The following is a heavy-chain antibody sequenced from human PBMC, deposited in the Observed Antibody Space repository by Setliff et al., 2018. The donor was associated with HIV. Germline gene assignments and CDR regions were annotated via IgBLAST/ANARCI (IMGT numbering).Heavy chain of an antibody. V-gene: IGHV3-7*01. D-gene: IGHD5-18*01. Sequence: PGGSLRLSCAASGFSFSGYWMSWVRQAPGKGLEWVANIKEDGSEEYYVDSVKGRFTISRDNAKSSLYLQMNSLRVEDTAVYYCARDQLWSKATFDIWGQGPMVTVSS. CDR2: IKEDGSEE. CDR3: ARDQLWSKATFDI. J-gene: IGHJ3*02. CDR1: GFSFSGYW.